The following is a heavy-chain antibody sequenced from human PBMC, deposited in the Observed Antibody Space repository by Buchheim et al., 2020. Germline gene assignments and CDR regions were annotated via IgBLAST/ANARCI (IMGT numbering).Heavy chain of an antibody. CDR2: IWYDGSNK. V-gene: IGHV3-33*01. CDR3: ARDRGEYSSSLYNWFDP. CDR1: GFTFSSYG. J-gene: IGHJ5*02. D-gene: IGHD6-6*01. Sequence: QVQLVESGGGVVQPGKSLRLSCAASGFTFSSYGMHWVRQAPGKGLEWVAVIWYDGSNKYYADSVKGRFTISRDNSKNTLYLQMNSQRAEDTAVYYCARDRGEYSSSLYNWFDPWGQGTL.